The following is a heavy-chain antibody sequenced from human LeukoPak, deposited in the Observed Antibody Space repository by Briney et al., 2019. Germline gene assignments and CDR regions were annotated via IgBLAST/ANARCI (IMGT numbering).Heavy chain of an antibody. CDR1: GGSFSGYY. CDR2: INHSGST. CDR3: ARRDYDSSGYYDYYNWFDP. Sequence: SETLSLTCAVYGGSFSGYYWSWIRQPPGKGLEWIGEINHSGSTNYNPSLKSRVTISVDTSKNQFSLKLSSVTAADTAVYYCARRDYDSSGYYDYYNWFDPWGQGTLVTVSS. J-gene: IGHJ5*02. V-gene: IGHV4-34*01. D-gene: IGHD3-22*01.